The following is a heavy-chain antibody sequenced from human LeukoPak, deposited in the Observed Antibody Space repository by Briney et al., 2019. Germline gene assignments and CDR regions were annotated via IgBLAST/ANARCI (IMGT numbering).Heavy chain of an antibody. D-gene: IGHD2-15*01. J-gene: IGHJ4*02. CDR3: AKDSRYCSGGSCYPDWYFDY. CDR1: GFTFSSYG. CDR2: ISYDGSNK. V-gene: IGHV3-30*18. Sequence: SGGSLRLSCAASGFTFSSYGMHWVRQAPGKGLEWVAVISYDGSNKYYADSVKGRFTISRDNSKNTLYLQMNSLRAEDTAMYYCAKDSRYCSGGSCYPDWYFDYWGQGTLVTVSP.